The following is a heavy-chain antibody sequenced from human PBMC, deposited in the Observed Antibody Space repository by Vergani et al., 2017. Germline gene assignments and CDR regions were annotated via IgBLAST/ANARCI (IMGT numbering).Heavy chain of an antibody. D-gene: IGHD5-18*01. CDR1: GFTFNSYG. CDR2: ISSSGSTI. V-gene: IGHV3-48*04. CDR3: ARADTAMAGPFDY. Sequence: VQLVESGGGVVQPGRSLRLSCAASGFTFNSYGFHWVRQAPGKGLEWVSYISSSGSTIYYADSVKGRFTISRDNAKNSLYLQMNSLRAEDTAVYYCARADTAMAGPFDYWGQGTLVTVSS. J-gene: IGHJ4*02.